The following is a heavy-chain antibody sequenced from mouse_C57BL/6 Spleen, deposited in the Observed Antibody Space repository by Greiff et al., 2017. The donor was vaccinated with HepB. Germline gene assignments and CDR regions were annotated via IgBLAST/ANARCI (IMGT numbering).Heavy chain of an antibody. V-gene: IGHV5-9-1*02. CDR2: ISSGGDYI. D-gene: IGHD1-1*01. J-gene: IGHJ4*01. CDR3: TREGTTVVADYYAMDY. Sequence: EVKVVESGEGLVKPGGSLKLSCAASGFTFSSYAMSWVRQTPEKRLEWVAYISSGGDYIYYADTVKGRFTISRDNARNTLYLQMSSLKSEDTAMYYCTREGTTVVADYYAMDYWGQGTSVTVSS. CDR1: GFTFSSYA.